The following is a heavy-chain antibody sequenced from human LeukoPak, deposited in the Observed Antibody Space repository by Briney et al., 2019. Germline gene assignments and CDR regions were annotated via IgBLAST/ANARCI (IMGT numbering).Heavy chain of an antibody. CDR1: GGTFSSYA. J-gene: IGHJ5*02. D-gene: IGHD3-10*01. CDR3: ARGGSGSPPFNNWFDP. V-gene: IGHV1-69*13. Sequence: SVKVSCKASGGTFSSYAISWVRQAPGQGLEWMGGIIPIFGTANYAQKFQGRVTITADESTSTVYMELSSLRSEDTAVYYCARGGSGSPPFNNWFDPWGQGTLVTVSS. CDR2: IIPIFGTA.